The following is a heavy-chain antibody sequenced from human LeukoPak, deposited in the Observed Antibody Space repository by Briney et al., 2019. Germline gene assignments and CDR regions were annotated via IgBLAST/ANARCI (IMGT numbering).Heavy chain of an antibody. CDR2: FYPGDSDI. Sequence: GESLKISCKGSGYSFTNYWIGWVRQMPGRGLEWMGIFYPGDSDIRYSPSFQGQVTISVDKSISTAYLQWSSLKASDTAMYHCARGIATVLFDYWGQGTLVTVSS. CDR3: ARGIATVLFDY. D-gene: IGHD2-21*01. J-gene: IGHJ4*02. V-gene: IGHV5-51*01. CDR1: GYSFTNYW.